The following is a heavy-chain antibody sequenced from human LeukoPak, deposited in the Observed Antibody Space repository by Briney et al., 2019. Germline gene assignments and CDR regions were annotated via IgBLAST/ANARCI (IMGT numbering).Heavy chain of an antibody. Sequence: PGGSLRLSCAASGFTFSSYSMNWVRQAPGKGLEWVSSISSSSSYIYYADSAKGRFTISRDNAKNSLYLQMNSLRAEDTAVYYCARGVRIAVAGTLKNWFDPWGQGTLVTVSS. CDR3: ARGVRIAVAGTLKNWFDP. J-gene: IGHJ5*02. CDR2: ISSSSSYI. V-gene: IGHV3-21*01. D-gene: IGHD6-19*01. CDR1: GFTFSSYS.